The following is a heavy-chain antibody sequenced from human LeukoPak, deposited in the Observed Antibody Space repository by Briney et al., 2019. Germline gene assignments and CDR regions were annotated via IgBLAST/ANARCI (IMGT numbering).Heavy chain of an antibody. J-gene: IGHJ4*02. CDR2: ISGNGGST. CDR1: GFTFNNYA. CDR3: AKAPPPYCSGGTCYFDY. V-gene: IGHV3-23*01. Sequence: PGGSLRLSCAASGFTFNNYAMSCVRQAPGKGLEWVSGISGNGGSTYYADSVKGRFTISRDNSKNTLYLQMNSLRAEDTAVYYCAKAPPPYCSGGTCYFDYWGQGTLVTVSS. D-gene: IGHD2-15*01.